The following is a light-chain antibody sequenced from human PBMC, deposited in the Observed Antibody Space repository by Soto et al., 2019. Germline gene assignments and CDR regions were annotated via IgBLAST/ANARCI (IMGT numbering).Light chain of an antibody. CDR1: QSISNSY. J-gene: IGKJ1*01. CDR2: GVS. CDR3: QQYGTL. Sequence: EIVLTQSPGTLSLSPGERATLSCRARQSISNSYLAWYQQKPGQAPRLLIYGVSSRATGIPDRFSGSGSGTDFTLTISRLEPEDFAVYYCQQYGTLFGQGTKVEIK. V-gene: IGKV3-20*01.